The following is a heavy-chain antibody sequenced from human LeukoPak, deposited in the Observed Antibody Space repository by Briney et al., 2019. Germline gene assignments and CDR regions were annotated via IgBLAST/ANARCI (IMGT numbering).Heavy chain of an antibody. CDR3: ARVGYWMVTHQFFQH. CDR2: ISYDGSNQ. CDR1: GFTFSSYA. Sequence: GGSLRLSCAASGFTFSSYAIHWVRQAPGKGLEWVAVISYDGSNQYYAESVKGRFTISRDNSKNTLYLQMNSLRAEDTAVYYCARVGYWMVTHQFFQHWGQGTLVTVSS. V-gene: IGHV3-30-3*01. D-gene: IGHD4-23*01. J-gene: IGHJ1*01.